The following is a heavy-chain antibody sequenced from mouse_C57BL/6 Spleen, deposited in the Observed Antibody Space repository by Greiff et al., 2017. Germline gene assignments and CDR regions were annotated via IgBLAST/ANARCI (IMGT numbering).Heavy chain of an antibody. CDR3: ARHEDGYWYFDV. Sequence: VQLKESGGDLVKPGGSLKLSCAASGFTFSSYGMSWVRQTPDKRLEWVATISSGGSYTYYPDSVKGRFTISRDNAKNTLYLQMSSLKSEDTAMYYCARHEDGYWYFDVWGTGTTVTVSS. CDR2: ISSGGSYT. CDR1: GFTFSSYG. J-gene: IGHJ1*03. D-gene: IGHD2-3*01. V-gene: IGHV5-6*01.